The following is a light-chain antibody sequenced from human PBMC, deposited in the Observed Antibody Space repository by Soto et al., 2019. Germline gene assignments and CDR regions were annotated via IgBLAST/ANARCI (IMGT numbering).Light chain of an antibody. CDR2: EVV. CDR1: KNDIGVYDF. V-gene: IGLV2-8*01. Sequence: QSALTQPPSASGSPGQSVTISCTGTKNDIGVYDFVSWYQHHPGKAPRLIIYEVVQRPSGVPDRFSGSKSGNTASLIVSGFQAADEADYFCKSYAGSNTYVFGSGTKVTVL. J-gene: IGLJ1*01. CDR3: KSYAGSNTYV.